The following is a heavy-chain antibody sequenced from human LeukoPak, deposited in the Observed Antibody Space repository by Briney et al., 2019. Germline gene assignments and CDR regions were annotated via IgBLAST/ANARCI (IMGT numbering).Heavy chain of an antibody. V-gene: IGHV1-69*13. CDR3: ARVPSARANRFNHWFDP. CDR2: IIPIFGTA. Sequence: GASVKVSCKVSGYTLTELSMHWVRQAPGKGLEWMGGIIPIFGTANYAQKFQGRVTITADESTSTAYMELSSLRSEDTAVYYCARVPSARANRFNHWFDPWGQGTLVTVSS. CDR1: GYTLTELS. J-gene: IGHJ5*02. D-gene: IGHD1-14*01.